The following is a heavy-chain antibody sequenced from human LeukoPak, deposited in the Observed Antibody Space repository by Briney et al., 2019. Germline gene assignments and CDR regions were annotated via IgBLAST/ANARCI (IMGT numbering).Heavy chain of an antibody. CDR1: GFTVSSNY. CDR2: IYSGGST. V-gene: IGHV3-53*01. CDR3: ARGDCGGDCYKY. Sequence: GGSLRLSCAASGFTVSSNYMSWVRQAPGKGLEWVSVIYSGGSTYYADSAKGRFTISRDNSKNTLYLQMNSLRAEDTAVYYCARGDCGGDCYKYWGQGTLVTVSS. J-gene: IGHJ4*02. D-gene: IGHD2-21*02.